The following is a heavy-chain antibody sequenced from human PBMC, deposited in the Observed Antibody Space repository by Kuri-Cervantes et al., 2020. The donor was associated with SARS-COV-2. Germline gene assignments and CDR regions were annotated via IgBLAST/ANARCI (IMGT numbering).Heavy chain of an antibody. J-gene: IGHJ6*02. CDR2: IWYDGSNK. CDR3: ARGGCSGGSCYPGFSYYYGMDV. V-gene: IGHV3-33*08. CDR1: GFTFSSFA. Sequence: GESLQISCAASGFTFSSFALHWVRQAPGKGLEWVAVIWYDGSNKYYADSVKGRFTISRDNSKNTLYLQMNSLRAEDTAVYYCARGGCSGGSCYPGFSYYYGMDVWGQGTTVTVSS. D-gene: IGHD2-15*01.